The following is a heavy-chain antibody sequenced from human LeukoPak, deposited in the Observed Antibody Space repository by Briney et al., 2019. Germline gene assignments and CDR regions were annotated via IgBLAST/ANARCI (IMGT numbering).Heavy chain of an antibody. Sequence: SGGSLRLSCAASGFTFSSYDMHWVRQAPGKGLEWVAFIRHDGTNKYYADFVKGRFTISRDNSKKTLFLQMSSLRAEDTAMYYCAKVGYCSDSRCYQFDYWGQGTLVTVSS. J-gene: IGHJ4*02. CDR3: AKVGYCSDSRCYQFDY. V-gene: IGHV3-30*02. CDR2: IRHDGTNK. CDR1: GFTFSSYD. D-gene: IGHD2-2*01.